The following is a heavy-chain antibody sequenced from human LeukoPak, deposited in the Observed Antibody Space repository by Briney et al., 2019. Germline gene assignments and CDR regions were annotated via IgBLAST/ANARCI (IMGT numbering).Heavy chain of an antibody. V-gene: IGHV4-34*01. CDR3: ARWGVVTQRGVHYHYSMDV. D-gene: IGHD4-23*01. Sequence: SETLSLTCGIYGGAFSDHSWNWIRQPPGKGLEWIGEFHHSGTTEYNPSLKSRVTISAGRSKSQFSLNLTSVTAADTAVYYCARWGVVTQRGVHYHYSMDVWDNGTTVTVSS. CDR1: GGAFSDHS. J-gene: IGHJ6*03. CDR2: FHHSGTT.